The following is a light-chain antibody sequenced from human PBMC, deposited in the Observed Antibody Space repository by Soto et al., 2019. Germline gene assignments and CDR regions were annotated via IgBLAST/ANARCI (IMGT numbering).Light chain of an antibody. Sequence: DIQMTQSPSTLSASVGDRVTITCRASQSISSWLAWYQQKPGKAPKLLIYDASSLESGVPSRFSGSGSGTEFTLTISSLQPDDFATYYCQQYNSYSEAFGRGTKVELK. J-gene: IGKJ1*01. CDR1: QSISSW. V-gene: IGKV1-5*01. CDR2: DAS. CDR3: QQYNSYSEA.